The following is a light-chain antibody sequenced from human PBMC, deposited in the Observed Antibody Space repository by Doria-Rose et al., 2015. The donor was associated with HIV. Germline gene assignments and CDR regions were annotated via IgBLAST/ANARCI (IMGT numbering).Light chain of an antibody. CDR3: HQYGTSWT. CDR1: QSFSSTY. Sequence: EIVLAQSSGTLSLSPGERATLSCRASQSFSSTYLAWYQQKPGQAPSLLIYDGSTRATGIPDGFSASGSGTDFTLTINRLEPEDFALYYCHQYGTSWTFGQGTKVEI. CDR2: DGS. V-gene: IGKV3-20*01. J-gene: IGKJ1*01.